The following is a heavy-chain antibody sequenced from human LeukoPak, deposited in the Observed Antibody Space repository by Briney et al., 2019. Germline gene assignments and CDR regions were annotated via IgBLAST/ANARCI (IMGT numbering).Heavy chain of an antibody. CDR1: GGTFSSYA. V-gene: IGHV1-69*13. CDR3: ARGVTYYGSGSPLDY. D-gene: IGHD3-10*01. CDR2: IIPIFGTT. Sequence: ASVKVSCKASGGTFSSYAISWVRQAPGQGLEWMGGIIPIFGTTSYAQRFQGRVTITADESTSTAYLELSSLRSEDTAVYYCARGVTYYGSGSPLDYWGQGIQVTVSS. J-gene: IGHJ4*02.